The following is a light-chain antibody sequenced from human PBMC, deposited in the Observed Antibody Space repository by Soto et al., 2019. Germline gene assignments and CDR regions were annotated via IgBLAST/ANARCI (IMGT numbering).Light chain of an antibody. V-gene: IGKV3-20*01. CDR3: HQYGSSHLT. CDR2: GAS. J-gene: IGKJ4*01. CDR1: QSISNYF. Sequence: EIVLTQSPGTLSLSLGERATLSCRASQSISNYFLTWYQQKPGQAPRLLIYGASNRATGIPDRFSGGGSGTDFTLTISRLEPEDFAVYYCHQYGSSHLTFGGGTKVEIK.